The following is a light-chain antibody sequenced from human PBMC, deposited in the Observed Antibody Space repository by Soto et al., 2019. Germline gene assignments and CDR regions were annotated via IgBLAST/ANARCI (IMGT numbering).Light chain of an antibody. Sequence: DMVMTQSPATLSVSPGERATLSCRASQSVSSSLAWYQQKPGRSPRLLIYGASTRAIGIPARFSGSGSGTEFTLTISSLQSEDFAVYYCQQYGSSSWTFGQGTKVEIK. CDR3: QQYGSSSWT. J-gene: IGKJ1*01. CDR2: GAS. V-gene: IGKV3-15*01. CDR1: QSVSSS.